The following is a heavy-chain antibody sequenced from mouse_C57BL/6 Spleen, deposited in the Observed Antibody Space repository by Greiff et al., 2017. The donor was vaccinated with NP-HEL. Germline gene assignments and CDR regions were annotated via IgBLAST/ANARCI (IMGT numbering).Heavy chain of an antibody. V-gene: IGHV1-82*01. J-gene: IGHJ4*01. CDR2: IYPGDGDT. CDR3: ARDYRKYYAMDY. Sequence: VQLQQSGPELVKPGASVKISCKASGYAFSSSWMNWVKQRPGKGLEWIGRIYPGDGDTNYNGKFKGKATLTADKSSSTAYMQLSSLTSEDSAVYFCARDYRKYYAMDYWGQGTSVTVSS. CDR1: GYAFSSSW. D-gene: IGHD2-14*01.